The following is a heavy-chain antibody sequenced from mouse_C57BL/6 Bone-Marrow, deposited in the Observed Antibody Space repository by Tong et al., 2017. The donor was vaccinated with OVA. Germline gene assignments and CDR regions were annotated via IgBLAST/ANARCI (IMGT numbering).Heavy chain of an antibody. D-gene: IGHD1-1*01. CDR1: GFTFSSYA. CDR2: INSDGGST. J-gene: IGHJ4*01. V-gene: IGHV5-12-1*01. Sequence: EVQLQESGGGLVKPGGSLKLSCAASGFTFSSYAMSWVRQTPEKRLEWVAAINSDGGSTYYPDTMERRFIISRDNTKKTLYLQMSSLRSEDTALYYCASRNYYGRGYAMDYWGQGTSVTVSS. CDR3: ASRNYYGRGYAMDY.